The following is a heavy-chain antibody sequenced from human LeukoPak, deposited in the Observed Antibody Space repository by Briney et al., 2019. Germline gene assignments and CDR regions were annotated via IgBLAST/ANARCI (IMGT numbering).Heavy chain of an antibody. V-gene: IGHV3-11*04. D-gene: IGHD4-17*01. CDR1: GFTFSDYY. CDR2: ISSSSSYI. J-gene: IGHJ4*02. CDR3: ARADYGDYRREYFFDY. Sequence: NPGGSLRLSCAASGFTFSDYYMSWIRQAPGKGLEWVSSISSSSSYIYYADSVKGRFTISRDNAKNSLYLQMNSLRAEDTAVYYCARADYGDYRREYFFDYWGQGTLVTVSS.